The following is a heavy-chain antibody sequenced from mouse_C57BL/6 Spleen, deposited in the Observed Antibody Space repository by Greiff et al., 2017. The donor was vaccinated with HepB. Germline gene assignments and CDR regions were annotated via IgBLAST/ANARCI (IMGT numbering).Heavy chain of an antibody. CDR3: ARSIYDGYYWYFDV. Sequence: DVKLVESGGGLVQPGGSLSLSCAASGFTFTDYYMSWVRQPPGKALEWLGFIRNKANGYTTEYSASVKGRFTISRDNSQSILYLQMNALRAEDSATYYCARSIYDGYYWYFDVWGTGTTVTVSS. J-gene: IGHJ1*03. V-gene: IGHV7-3*01. CDR2: IRNKANGYTT. D-gene: IGHD2-3*01. CDR1: GFTFTDYY.